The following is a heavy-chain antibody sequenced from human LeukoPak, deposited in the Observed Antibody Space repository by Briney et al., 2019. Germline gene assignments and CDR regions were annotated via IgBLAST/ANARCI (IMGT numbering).Heavy chain of an antibody. V-gene: IGHV1-18*01. D-gene: IGHD2-2*01. Sequence: ASVKVSCKASGYTFTSYGISWVRQAPGQGLEWMGWISAYNGNTNYAQKLQGRVTMTIDTSTSTAYMELRSLRSDDTAVYYCARDLVVVPAATSIGNWFDPWGQGTLVTVSS. CDR3: ARDLVVVPAATSIGNWFDP. CDR2: ISAYNGNT. CDR1: GYTFTSYG. J-gene: IGHJ5*02.